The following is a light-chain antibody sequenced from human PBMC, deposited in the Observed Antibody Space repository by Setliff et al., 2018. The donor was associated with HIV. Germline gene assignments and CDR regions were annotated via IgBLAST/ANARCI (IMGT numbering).Light chain of an antibody. V-gene: IGLV1-51*01. J-gene: IGLJ1*01. CDR3: GAWDGNLNAYV. CDR2: DNS. Sequence: QSVLTQTPSVSAAPRQRVTISCSGVTSNIGSNSLSWYRQSPGTAPKLLIFDNSKRASGIPNRFSGSKSGTSATLSITGLQTGDEATYYCGAWDGNLNAYVFGAGTKVTV. CDR1: TSNIGSNS.